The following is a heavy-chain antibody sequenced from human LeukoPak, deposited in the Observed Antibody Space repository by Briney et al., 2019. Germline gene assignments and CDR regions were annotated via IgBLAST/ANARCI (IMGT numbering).Heavy chain of an antibody. CDR1: GGSISSSSYY. V-gene: IGHV4-39*01. D-gene: IGHD4-23*01. CDR2: IYYSGST. J-gene: IGHJ4*02. Sequence: SETLSLTCTVSGGSISSSSYYWGWIRQPPGKGLEWIGSIYYSGSTYYNPSLKSRVTISVDTSKNQFSLKLSSVTAVDTAVYYCARLSGGGGNLLDSWGQGTLVTVSS. CDR3: ARLSGGGGNLLDS.